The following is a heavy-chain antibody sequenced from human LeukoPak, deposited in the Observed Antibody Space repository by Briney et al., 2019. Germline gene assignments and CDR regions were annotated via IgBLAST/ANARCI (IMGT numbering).Heavy chain of an antibody. CDR1: GFTFSSYG. CDR3: ARVDEYSSSLLNPENWFDP. Sequence: GGSLRLSCAASGFTFSSYGMHWVRQAPGKGLEWVAVISYDGSNKYYADSVKGRFTISRDNSKNTLYLQMNSLRAEDTAVYYCARVDEYSSSLLNPENWFDPWGQGTLVTVSS. V-gene: IGHV3-30*19. J-gene: IGHJ5*02. CDR2: ISYDGSNK. D-gene: IGHD6-6*01.